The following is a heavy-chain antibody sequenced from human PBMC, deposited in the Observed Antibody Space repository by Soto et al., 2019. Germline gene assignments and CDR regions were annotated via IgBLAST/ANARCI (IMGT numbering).Heavy chain of an antibody. CDR1: GFIFSSYG. D-gene: IGHD2-2*01. V-gene: IGHV3-33*01. CDR3: ARDPWSSTCRHVYYMDV. CDR2: IWCDGSNK. J-gene: IGHJ6*03. Sequence: QVQLVESGGGVVQPGRSLRLSCAASGFIFSSYGMHWVRQTPGKGLEWVAVIWCDGSNKYYADSVKGRFTISRDNSKNTLYLQMDSLRAEDTALYYCARDPWSSTCRHVYYMDVWGKGTTVTVSS.